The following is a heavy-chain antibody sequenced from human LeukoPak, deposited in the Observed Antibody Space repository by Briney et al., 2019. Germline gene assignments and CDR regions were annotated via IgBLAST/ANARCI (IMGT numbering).Heavy chain of an antibody. CDR3: ARMRGFSYYFDY. CDR2: IYYSGST. D-gene: IGHD5-12*01. V-gene: IGHV4-61*01. CDR1: GGSVSSGSYF. J-gene: IGHJ4*02. Sequence: PSETLSLTCNVSGGSVSSGSYFWTWIRQPPGKGLEWIGYIYYSGSTNYNPSLKSRVTISVDTSKNQFSLKLSSVTAADTAVYYCARMRGFSYYFDYWGQGTLVTVSS.